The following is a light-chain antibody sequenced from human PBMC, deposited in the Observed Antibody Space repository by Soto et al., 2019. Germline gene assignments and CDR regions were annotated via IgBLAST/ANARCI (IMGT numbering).Light chain of an antibody. CDR2: GNS. V-gene: IGLV1-40*01. CDR1: SSSIGAGYD. J-gene: IGLJ1*01. Sequence: VLTQPPSVSGAPGQRVTISCTGSSSSIGAGYDVHWYQQRPGTAPKLLTFGNSNRPSGVPDRFSGSKSGTSASLTITGLQAEDEGDYYCQSYDSTLSDRYVFGSGTKLTVL. CDR3: QSYDSTLSDRYV.